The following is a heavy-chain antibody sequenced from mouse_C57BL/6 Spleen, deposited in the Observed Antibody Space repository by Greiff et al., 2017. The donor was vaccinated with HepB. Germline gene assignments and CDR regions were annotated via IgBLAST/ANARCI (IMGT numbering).Heavy chain of an antibody. J-gene: IGHJ4*01. CDR3: ARSGGYDVDYYAMDY. CDR1: GYTFTSYW. CDR2: IDPSDSYT. V-gene: IGHV1-69*01. Sequence: QVQLQQPGAELVMPGASVKLSCKASGYTFTSYWMHWVKQRPGQGLEWIGEIDPSDSYTNYNQKFKGKSTLNVDKSSSTAYMQLSSLTYEDSAVYYCARSGGYDVDYYAMDYWGQGTSVTVSS. D-gene: IGHD2-2*01.